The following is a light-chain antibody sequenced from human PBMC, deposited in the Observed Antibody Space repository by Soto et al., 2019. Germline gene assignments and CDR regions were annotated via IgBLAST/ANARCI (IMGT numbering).Light chain of an antibody. Sequence: EIVMTQSPATLSLSPGERATLSCRASQSVSSSYLSWYQQKPGQAPRLLIYGASTRATGIPARFSGSGSGTDFTLTISSLQPEDFAVYYGQQDYNLRTFGQGTKVDIK. CDR2: GAS. V-gene: IGKV3D-7*01. CDR3: QQDYNLRT. CDR1: QSVSSSY. J-gene: IGKJ1*01.